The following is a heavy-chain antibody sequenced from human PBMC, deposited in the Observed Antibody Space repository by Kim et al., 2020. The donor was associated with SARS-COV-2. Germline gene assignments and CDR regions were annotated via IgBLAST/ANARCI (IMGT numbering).Heavy chain of an antibody. V-gene: IGHV3-23*03. Sequence: GGSLRLSCAASGFTFSTYAMTWVRQAPGKGLEWVSVIYSGGGSTYYADSVKGRFTISRDNSMNTLYLQVNSLRAEDTAVYYCAKIGYCSGGGCPWYFDI. CDR1: GFTFSTYA. D-gene: IGHD2-15*01. CDR2: IYSGGGST. CDR3: AKIGYCSGGGCPWYFDI. J-gene: IGHJ2*01.